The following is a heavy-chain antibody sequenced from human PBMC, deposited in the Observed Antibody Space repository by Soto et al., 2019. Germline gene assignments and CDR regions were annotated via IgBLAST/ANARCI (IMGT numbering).Heavy chain of an antibody. D-gene: IGHD6-13*01. V-gene: IGHV3-21*01. CDR2: ISSSSSYI. CDR1: GFTFSSYS. Sequence: EVQLVESGGGLVKPGGSLRLSCAASGFTFSSYSMNCVRQAPGKGLEWVSSISSSSSYIYYADSVKGRFTISRDNAKNSLYLQMNSLRAEDTAVYYCARGRGAAGTDSVPYYGMDVWGQWNTVTVSS. CDR3: ARGRGAAGTDSVPYYGMDV. J-gene: IGHJ6*02.